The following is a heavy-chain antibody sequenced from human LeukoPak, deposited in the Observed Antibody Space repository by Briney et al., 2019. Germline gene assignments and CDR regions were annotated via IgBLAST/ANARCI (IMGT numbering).Heavy chain of an antibody. CDR2: ISYDGSNK. D-gene: IGHD1-1*01. Sequence: ETGVSLRLSCAASGFTFSSYGMHWVRQAPGKGLEWVAVISYDGSNKYYADSVKGRFTISRDNSKNTLYLQMNSLRAEDTAVYYCAKGSRRPADYWGQGTLVTVSS. J-gene: IGHJ4*02. CDR1: GFTFSSYG. CDR3: AKGSRRPADY. V-gene: IGHV3-30*18.